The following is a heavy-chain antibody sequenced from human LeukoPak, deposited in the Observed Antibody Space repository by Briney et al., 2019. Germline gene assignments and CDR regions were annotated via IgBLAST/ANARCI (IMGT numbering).Heavy chain of an antibody. CDR2: IYYSGST. Sequence: SETLSLTCTVSGGSISSSSYYWGWIRQPPGKGLEWIGSIYYSGSTYYNPSLKSRVTISVDTSKNQFSLKLSSVTAADTAVYYCVRDSSFRFDYWGQGTLVTVSS. J-gene: IGHJ4*02. CDR1: GGSISSSSYY. V-gene: IGHV4-39*02. CDR3: VRDSSFRFDY.